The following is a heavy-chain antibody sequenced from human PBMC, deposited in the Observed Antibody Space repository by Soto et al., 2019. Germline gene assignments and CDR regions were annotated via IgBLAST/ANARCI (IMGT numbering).Heavy chain of an antibody. J-gene: IGHJ6*02. CDR1: GYTFTSYA. CDR2: INAGTANT. V-gene: IGHV1-3*01. Sequence: ASVKVSCEASGYTFTSYAMHWVRQAPGQRLEWMGWINAGTANTNYAQKFQGRVTITADESTNTAYMELSSLRSEDTAVYYCAREGLVLVPTTVNSDYYYYAMDVWGQGTTVTVSS. D-gene: IGHD2-2*01. CDR3: AREGLVLVPTTVNSDYYYYAMDV.